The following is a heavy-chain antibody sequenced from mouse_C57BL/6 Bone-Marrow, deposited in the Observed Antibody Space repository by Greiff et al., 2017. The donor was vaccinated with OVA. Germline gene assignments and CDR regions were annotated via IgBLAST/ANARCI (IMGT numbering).Heavy chain of an antibody. V-gene: IGHV1-19*01. D-gene: IGHD1-1*01. CDR3: ARTFITTVVAKYYFDY. J-gene: IGHJ2*01. CDR1: GYTFTDYY. CDR2: INPYNGGT. Sequence: VQLQQSGPVLVKPGASVKMSCKASGYTFTDYYMNWVKQSHGKSLEWIGVINPYNGGTSYNQKFKGKATLTVDKSSSTAYMELNSLTSEDSAVYYCARTFITTVVAKYYFDYWGQGTTLTVSS.